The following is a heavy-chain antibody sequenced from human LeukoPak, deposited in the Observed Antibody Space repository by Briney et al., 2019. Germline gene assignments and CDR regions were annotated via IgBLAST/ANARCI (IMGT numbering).Heavy chain of an antibody. D-gene: IGHD7-27*01. CDR3: ARGYLTGDLGTDY. CDR1: GYSFTSYW. J-gene: IGHJ4*02. V-gene: IGHV5-51*01. Sequence: GESLKISCKGSGYSFTSYWIGWVRQMPGKGLEWMGIIYPSDSDTRYSPSFQGQVTISADKSIGTAYLQWSSLKASDTAMYYCARGYLTGDLGTDYWGQGTLVTVSS. CDR2: IYPSDSDT.